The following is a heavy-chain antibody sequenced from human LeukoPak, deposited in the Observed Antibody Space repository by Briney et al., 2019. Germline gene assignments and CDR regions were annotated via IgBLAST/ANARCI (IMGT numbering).Heavy chain of an antibody. Sequence: ASVKVFCKASGYTFTSYDINWVRQATGQGLEWMGWMDPNSGNTGYAQKFQGRVTMTRNTSISTAYMELSSLRSEDTAVYYCAHLLASPKGRKFDPWGQGTLVTVSS. J-gene: IGHJ5*02. V-gene: IGHV1-8*01. D-gene: IGHD3-10*01. CDR2: MDPNSGNT. CDR3: AHLLASPKGRKFDP. CDR1: GYTFTSYD.